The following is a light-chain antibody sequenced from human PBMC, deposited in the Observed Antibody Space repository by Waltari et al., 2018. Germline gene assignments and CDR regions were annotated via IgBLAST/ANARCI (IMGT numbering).Light chain of an antibody. CDR3: AAWDDSLNGVV. Sequence: QSVLTQPPSASGTPGQRVTISCSGSSSNIGSNTVNWYQQLPGTAPKLLIYSHNRRPSPVRSPFSVSPSSPSPSLPLLFLQSEDEADYYCAAWDDSLNGVVFGGGTKLTVL. CDR1: SSNIGSNT. V-gene: IGLV1-44*01. J-gene: IGLJ2*01. CDR2: SHN.